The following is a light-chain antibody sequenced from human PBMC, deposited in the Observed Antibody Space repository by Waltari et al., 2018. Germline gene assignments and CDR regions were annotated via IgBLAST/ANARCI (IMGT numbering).Light chain of an antibody. CDR3: QQANSFPFA. CDR1: QDIHTW. Sequence: DMQMTQSPPSVSASVGDRITITCRASQDIHTWLAWYQQKPGKAPRLRIYGASSLQSGVPSRFSGSGSGTDFTLTISRLQPEDFATYYCQQANSFPFAFGPGTKVDIK. V-gene: IGKV1-12*01. CDR2: GAS. J-gene: IGKJ3*01.